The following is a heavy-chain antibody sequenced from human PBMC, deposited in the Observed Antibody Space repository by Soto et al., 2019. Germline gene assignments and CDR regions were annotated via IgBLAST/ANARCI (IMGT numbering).Heavy chain of an antibody. D-gene: IGHD6-19*01. CDR2: ISYDGSNK. CDR3: ARDTALYSSGWYYFDY. V-gene: IGHV3-30-3*01. Sequence: QVQLVESGGGVVQPGRSLRLSCAASGFTFSSYAMHWVRQAPGKGLEWVAVISYDGSNKYYADSVKGRFTISRDNSKNTRYLQMNSLRAEDTAVYYCARDTALYSSGWYYFDYWGQGTLVTVSS. CDR1: GFTFSSYA. J-gene: IGHJ4*02.